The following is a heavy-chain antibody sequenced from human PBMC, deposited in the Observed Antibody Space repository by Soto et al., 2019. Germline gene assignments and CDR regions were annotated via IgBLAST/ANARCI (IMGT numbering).Heavy chain of an antibody. CDR2: ISYDGSNK. V-gene: IGHV3-30-3*01. CDR3: ARDSKAGIAVY. J-gene: IGHJ4*02. D-gene: IGHD6-19*01. Sequence: GGSLRLSCAASGFTFSSYAMHWVRQAPGKGLEWVAVISYDGSNKYYADSVKGRFTISRDNSKNTLYLQMNSLRAEDTAVYYCARDSKAGIAVYWGQGTLVTVSS. CDR1: GFTFSSYA.